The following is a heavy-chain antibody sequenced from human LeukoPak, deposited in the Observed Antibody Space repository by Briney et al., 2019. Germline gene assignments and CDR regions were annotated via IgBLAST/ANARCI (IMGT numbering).Heavy chain of an antibody. CDR2: INWNGGST. CDR1: GFTFDDYG. J-gene: IGHJ4*02. D-gene: IGHD6-13*01. Sequence: PGGSLRLSCAASGFTFDDYGMSWVRQAPGKGLEWVSGINWNGGSTGYADSVKGRFTISRDNAKNSLYLQMNSLRAEDTAVYYCARALPSSSWYSPSFDYWGQGTLVTVSS. V-gene: IGHV3-20*04. CDR3: ARALPSSSWYSPSFDY.